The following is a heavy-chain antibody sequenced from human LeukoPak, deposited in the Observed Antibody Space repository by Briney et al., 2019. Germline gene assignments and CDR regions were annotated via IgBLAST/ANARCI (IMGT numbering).Heavy chain of an antibody. V-gene: IGHV3-64D*09. Sequence: GGSLRLSCSASGFTFSGYAMHWVRQAPGKGLEYVSATSNGVSTYYADSVKGRFTISRDNSKNTLYLQMSSLRPEDTGVYFCAREYFANPDCWGQGTLVTVSS. D-gene: IGHD3-10*01. J-gene: IGHJ4*02. CDR1: GFTFSGYA. CDR2: TSNGVST. CDR3: AREYFANPDC.